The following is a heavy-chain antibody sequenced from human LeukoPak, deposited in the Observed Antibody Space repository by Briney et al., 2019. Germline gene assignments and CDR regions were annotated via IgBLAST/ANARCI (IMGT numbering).Heavy chain of an antibody. D-gene: IGHD6-13*01. V-gene: IGHV4-4*07. CDR1: GGSISSYY. Sequence: SETLSLTCTVSGGSISSYYWSWIRQPAGKGLERIGRIYTSGSTNYNPSLKSRVTMSVDTSKNQFSLKLSSVTAADTAVYYCARGLIAAAGTTYYFDYWGQGTLVTVSS. J-gene: IGHJ4*02. CDR3: ARGLIAAAGTTYYFDY. CDR2: IYTSGST.